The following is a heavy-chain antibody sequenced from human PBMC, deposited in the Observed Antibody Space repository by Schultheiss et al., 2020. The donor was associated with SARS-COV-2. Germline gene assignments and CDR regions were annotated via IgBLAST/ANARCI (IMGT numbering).Heavy chain of an antibody. D-gene: IGHD3-22*01. CDR2: IIPIFGTA. CDR1: GGTFSSYA. J-gene: IGHJ4*02. CDR3: ASFPHYYDRSSFYLDY. V-gene: IGHV1-69*13. Sequence: SVKVSCKASGGTFSSYAISWVRQAPGQGLEWMGGIIPIFGTANYAQKFQGRVTITADESTSTAYMELSRLRSDDTAVYYCASFPHYYDRSSFYLDYWGQGTLVTVSS.